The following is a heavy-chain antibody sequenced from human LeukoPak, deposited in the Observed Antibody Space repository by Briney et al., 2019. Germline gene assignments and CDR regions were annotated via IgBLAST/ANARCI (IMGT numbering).Heavy chain of an antibody. CDR2: IYYSGST. CDR1: GGSVSSGSYY. Sequence: SETLSLTCTVSGGSVSSGSYYWGWIRQPPGKGLEWIGSIYYSGSTYYNPSLKSRVTISVDTSKNQFSLKLSSVTAADTAVYYCARHKQRYSSSWYRGLWFDPWGQGTLVTVSS. CDR3: ARHKQRYSSSWYRGLWFDP. V-gene: IGHV4-39*01. J-gene: IGHJ5*02. D-gene: IGHD6-13*01.